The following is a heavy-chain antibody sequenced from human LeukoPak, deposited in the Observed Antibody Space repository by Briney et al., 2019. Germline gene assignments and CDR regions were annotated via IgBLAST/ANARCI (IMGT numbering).Heavy chain of an antibody. Sequence: GASVKVSCKASGYTFTTYPINWVRQAPGQGLEWMGWINTNTGNPTYAQGFTGRFVFSLDTSVSTAYLQISSLKAEDTAVYYCARAPPPPYYDFWSGYKYYFDYWGQGTLVTVSS. V-gene: IGHV7-4-1*02. J-gene: IGHJ4*02. CDR2: INTNTGNP. CDR3: ARAPPPPYYDFWSGYKYYFDY. CDR1: GYTFTTYP. D-gene: IGHD3-3*01.